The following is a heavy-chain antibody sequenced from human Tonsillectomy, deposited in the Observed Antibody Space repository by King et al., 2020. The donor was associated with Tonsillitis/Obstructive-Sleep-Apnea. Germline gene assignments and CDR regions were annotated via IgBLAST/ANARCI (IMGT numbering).Heavy chain of an antibody. D-gene: IGHD3-16*01. Sequence: VQLVESGGGFIRPGRSLRLSCAASGFTFDDYAMHWVRQAPGKGLQWVSGISWNGGSVDYADSVKGRFSIYRDNAQNSLYLKMNSLTPEDTAMYYCVKELGGGAFDIWGQGTMVTVSS. V-gene: IGHV3-9*01. J-gene: IGHJ3*02. CDR3: VKELGGGAFDI. CDR1: GFTFDDYA. CDR2: ISWNGGSV.